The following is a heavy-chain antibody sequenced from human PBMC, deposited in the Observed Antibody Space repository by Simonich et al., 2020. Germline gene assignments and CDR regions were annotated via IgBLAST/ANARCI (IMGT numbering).Heavy chain of an antibody. Sequence: EVQLVESGGGLVQPGGSLRLSCAASGFTFSSYWMHWGRQAPGKGLVWVARINRDGSSTSYADAVKGRFTISRDNAKNTLYLQMNSLRAEDTAVYYCARDYSNYDAFDIWGQGTMVTVSS. D-gene: IGHD4-4*01. CDR3: ARDYSNYDAFDI. CDR1: GFTFSSYW. CDR2: INRDGSST. J-gene: IGHJ3*02. V-gene: IGHV3-74*01.